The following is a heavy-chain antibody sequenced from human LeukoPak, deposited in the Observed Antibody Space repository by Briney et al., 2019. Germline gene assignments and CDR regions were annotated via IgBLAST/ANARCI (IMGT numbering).Heavy chain of an antibody. CDR3: AREFGGSYLGY. CDR2: IYYSGST. V-gene: IGHV4-39*07. CDR1: GGFISSSSYY. J-gene: IGHJ4*02. D-gene: IGHD1-26*01. Sequence: SXXLSLTCTDSGGFISSSSYYWGWVRQPPGKGLEWIVSIYYSGSTYYNPSLKSRVTISVDTSKNQFSLKLSSVTAADTAVYYCAREFGGSYLGYWGQGTLVTVSS.